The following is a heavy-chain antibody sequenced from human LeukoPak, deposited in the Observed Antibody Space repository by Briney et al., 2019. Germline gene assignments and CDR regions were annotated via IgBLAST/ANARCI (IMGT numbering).Heavy chain of an antibody. CDR2: IYYSGST. J-gene: IGHJ3*02. CDR1: GGSISSYY. CDR3: ARGYSYGQKPFNDI. Sequence: SETLSLTCTVSGGSISSYYWSWIRQPPGKGLEWIGYIYYSGSTNYNPSLKSRVTISVDTSKNQFSLKLSSVTAADTAVYYCARGYSYGQKPFNDIWGRGTMVTVSS. V-gene: IGHV4-59*01. D-gene: IGHD5-18*01.